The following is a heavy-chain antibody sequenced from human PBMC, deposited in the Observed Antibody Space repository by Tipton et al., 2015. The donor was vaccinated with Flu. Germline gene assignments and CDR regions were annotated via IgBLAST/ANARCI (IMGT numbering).Heavy chain of an antibody. Sequence: SLRLSCAASGFTFSTYWIHWVRQAPGKGLVWVSRINSDESSTRYADSVKGRFTVSRDNAKNTLYLEMNSLRAEDTAVYHCARALDKNTMDVWGQGTTVTVSS. CDR1: GFTFSTYW. CDR3: ARALDKNTMDV. CDR2: INSDESST. J-gene: IGHJ6*02. V-gene: IGHV3-74*01. D-gene: IGHD2-2*03.